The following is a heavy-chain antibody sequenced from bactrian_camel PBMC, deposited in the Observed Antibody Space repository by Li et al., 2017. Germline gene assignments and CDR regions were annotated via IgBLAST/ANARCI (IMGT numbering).Heavy chain of an antibody. D-gene: IGHD7*01. V-gene: IGHV3S40*01. Sequence: VQLVESGGGLVQPGGSLRLSCAASGFTFSTAYMSWVRQAPGKGLEWVSSINTGSGTTYYAESVEGRFTISRDNAKNTVYLQMNSLKPEDTAMYYCAAKRGSWWPGQTLCGRAYNYWGQGTQVTVS. CDR2: INTGSGTT. J-gene: IGHJ4*01. CDR1: GFTFSTAY. CDR3: AAKRGSWWPGQTLCGRAYNY.